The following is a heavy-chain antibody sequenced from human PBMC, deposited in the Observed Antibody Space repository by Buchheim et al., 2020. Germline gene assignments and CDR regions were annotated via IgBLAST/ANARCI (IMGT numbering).Heavy chain of an antibody. J-gene: IGHJ4*02. V-gene: IGHV3-7*01. CDR3: AKDFGGPSDY. D-gene: IGHD3-16*01. Sequence: EVQLVQSGGGLVQPGGSLRLSCEVSGFSLSDFWMRWVRQAPGKGLEWVASIKVDRNEQYYVDSVKGRFSISRDNAKNTLYLQMNSLRVEDTAVYYCAKDFGGPSDYWGQGTL. CDR1: GFSLSDFW. CDR2: IKVDRNEQ.